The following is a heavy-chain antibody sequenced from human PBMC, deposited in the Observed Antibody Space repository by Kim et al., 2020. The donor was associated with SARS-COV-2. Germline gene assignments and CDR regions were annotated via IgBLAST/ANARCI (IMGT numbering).Heavy chain of an antibody. CDR1: GFTFSSYS. D-gene: IGHD3-10*01. J-gene: IGHJ6*02. CDR2: ISSSSSYI. Sequence: GGSLRLSCAASGFTFSSYSMNWVRQAPGKGLEWVSSISSSSSYIYYADSVKGRFTISRDNAKNSLYLQMNSLRAEDTAVYYCGGSGSPHGDYYYGMDVWGQGTTVTVSS. V-gene: IGHV3-21*01. CDR3: GGSGSPHGDYYYGMDV.